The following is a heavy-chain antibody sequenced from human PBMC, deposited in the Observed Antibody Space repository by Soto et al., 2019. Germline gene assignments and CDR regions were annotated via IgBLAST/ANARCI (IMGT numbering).Heavy chain of an antibody. CDR2: IYYSRST. CDR1: GGSISSGGYY. D-gene: IGHD3-22*01. CDR3: ARVKYYDSSGYYSSLDY. J-gene: IGHJ4*02. Sequence: QVQLQESGPGLVKPSQTLSLTCTVSGGSISSGGYYWSWIRQHPGKGLEWIGYIYYSRSTYYNPSLKSRVTISVDTSKNQFSLKLSSVTAADTAVYYCARVKYYDSSGYYSSLDYWGQGTLVTVSS. V-gene: IGHV4-31*03.